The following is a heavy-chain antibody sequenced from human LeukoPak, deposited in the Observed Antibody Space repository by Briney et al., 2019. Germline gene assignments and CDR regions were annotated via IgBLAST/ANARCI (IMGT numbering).Heavy chain of an antibody. CDR1: GGSFSGYY. D-gene: IGHD3-3*01. J-gene: IGHJ4*02. Sequence: NPSETLSLTCAVYGGSFSGYYWGWIRQPPGKGLEWIGYSHYTGRGDYNLSLKSRVTISLDTSKNLISLRLTSVTAADTAVYFCARQRYDFRDGHYNFIDFWGQGILVAVSS. CDR3: ARQRYDFRDGHYNFIDF. CDR2: SHYTGRG. V-gene: IGHV4-59*08.